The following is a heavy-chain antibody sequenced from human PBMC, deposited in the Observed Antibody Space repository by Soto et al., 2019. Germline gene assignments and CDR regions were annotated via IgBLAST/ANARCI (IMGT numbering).Heavy chain of an antibody. J-gene: IGHJ4*02. D-gene: IGHD5-12*01. CDR3: ARDCLGCGSGYSEY. Sequence: GGSLRLSCAASGFTFSSYWMHWVRQTPEKGLVWVSHIDNDGISTTYADSVKGRFTISRDNAKNTLYLQMNSLTVEDTAVYYCARDCLGCGSGYSEYWGQGTPVTVSS. CDR1: GFTFSSYW. V-gene: IGHV3-74*01. CDR2: IDNDGIST.